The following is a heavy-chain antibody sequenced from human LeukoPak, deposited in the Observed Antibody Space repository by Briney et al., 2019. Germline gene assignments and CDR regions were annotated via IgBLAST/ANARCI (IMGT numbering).Heavy chain of an antibody. CDR2: ISSSSTI. CDR1: GFTFSSYS. CDR3: ARGETYYDFWSGKDDY. V-gene: IGHV3-48*01. Sequence: PGGSLRLSCAASGFTFSSYSMNWVRKAPGKGLEWVSYISSSSTIYYADSVKGRFTISRDNAKNSLYLQMNSLRAEDTAVYYCARGETYYDFWSGKDDYWGQGTLVTVSS. J-gene: IGHJ4*02. D-gene: IGHD3-3*01.